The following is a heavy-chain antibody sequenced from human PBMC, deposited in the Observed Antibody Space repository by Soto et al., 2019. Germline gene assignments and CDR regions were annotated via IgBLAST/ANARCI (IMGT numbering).Heavy chain of an antibody. J-gene: IGHJ4*02. V-gene: IGHV3-33*01. D-gene: IGHD6-13*01. Sequence: QVQLVESGGGEVQPGRSLRLSCAASGFTFSSYGMHWVRQAPGKGVEWVAVIWYDGSNKYYADSVKGRFTISRDNSKNTLYLPMNSLRAQDTAVYYCARGSSSSWYVPFDYWGQGTLLTVSS. CDR1: GFTFSSYG. CDR3: ARGSSSSWYVPFDY. CDR2: IWYDGSNK.